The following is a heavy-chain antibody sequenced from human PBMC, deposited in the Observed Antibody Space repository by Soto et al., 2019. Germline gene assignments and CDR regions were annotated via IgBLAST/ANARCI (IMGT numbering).Heavy chain of an antibody. CDR3: ARSTDLAV. CDR1: GYTFTSYD. Sequence: QVQLVQSGAEVKKPGASVKVSCKASGYTFTSYDINWVRLASGQGLEWMGWMNPNSGNTYYEQKFQGKVTMTRNTSISTAYLELSSLRSEDTAVYFCARSTDLAVWGQGTLVTVSS. D-gene: IGHD6-19*01. J-gene: IGHJ4*02. CDR2: MNPNSGNT. V-gene: IGHV1-8*01.